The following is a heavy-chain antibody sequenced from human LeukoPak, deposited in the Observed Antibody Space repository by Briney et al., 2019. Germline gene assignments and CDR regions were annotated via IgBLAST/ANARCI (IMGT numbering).Heavy chain of an antibody. Sequence: AETLSLTCIVSGGSISSSSYYWGWIRQPPGKGLEWIGSIYYSGSTYYNPSLKSRVTISVDTSKNQFSLKLSSVTAADTAVYYCARAAGYSYGYYSNAFDIWGQGTMVTVSS. J-gene: IGHJ3*02. CDR3: ARAAGYSYGYYSNAFDI. V-gene: IGHV4-39*07. CDR1: GGSISSSSYY. CDR2: IYYSGST. D-gene: IGHD5-18*01.